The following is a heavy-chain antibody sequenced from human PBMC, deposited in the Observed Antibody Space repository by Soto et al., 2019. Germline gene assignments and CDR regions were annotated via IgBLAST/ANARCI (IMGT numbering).Heavy chain of an antibody. J-gene: IGHJ4*02. Sequence: QVQLQESGPGLVNPSGTLSLTCAVSGGSINSDDWWNWVRQPPGKGLEWIGEIYHGGNINYNPSLKNRVTISLDMFMNQFSLEVNSLTATDTAAYYCARHHQFGNSWSFDYWGQGLLVTVSS. V-gene: IGHV4-4*02. CDR2: IYHGGNI. D-gene: IGHD6-13*01. CDR1: GGSINSDDW. CDR3: ARHHQFGNSWSFDY.